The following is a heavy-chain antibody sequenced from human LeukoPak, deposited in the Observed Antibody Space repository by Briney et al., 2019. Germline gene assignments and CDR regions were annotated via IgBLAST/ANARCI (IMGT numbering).Heavy chain of an antibody. CDR3: ARVVYDFWSGYWLGAFDI. D-gene: IGHD3-3*01. J-gene: IGHJ3*02. V-gene: IGHV4-31*03. CDR2: IQDSGST. Sequence: SQTLSLTCTVSGDSISSGAYHWNWIRQHPGKGLEWIGKIQDSGSTFYNPSLKSRVTISIDTSKNQFSLKLSSVTAADTAVYYCARVVYDFWSGYWLGAFDIWGQGTMVTVSS. CDR1: GDSISSGAYH.